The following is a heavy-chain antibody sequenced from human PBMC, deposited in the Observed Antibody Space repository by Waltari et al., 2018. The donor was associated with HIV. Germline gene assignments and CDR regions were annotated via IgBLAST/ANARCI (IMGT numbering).Heavy chain of an antibody. CDR1: GASVSSDNW. D-gene: IGHD4-17*01. CDR3: AREATSVTTSGGFDI. V-gene: IGHV4-4*02. J-gene: IGHJ3*02. Sequence: QVQLQESGPGLVKPSGTLSLTCDVPGASVSSDNWWSWVRQPPGEWLEWIVEIALVGLTNYGPALKSRVTISIDKSRNPFSLKVNCVTAADTAVYYCAREATSVTTSGGFDIWGQGTVVTVSS. CDR2: IALVGLT.